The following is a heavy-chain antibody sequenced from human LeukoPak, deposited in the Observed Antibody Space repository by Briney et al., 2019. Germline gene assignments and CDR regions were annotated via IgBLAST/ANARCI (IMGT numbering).Heavy chain of an antibody. Sequence: GGSLRLSCAASGFTFSSYSMNWVRQAPGKGLEWVSSISSSSSYICYADSVKGRFTISRDNAKNSLYLQMNSLRAEDTAVYYCARAGEYCSGGSCFHLFDYWGQGTLVTVSS. D-gene: IGHD2-15*01. CDR3: ARAGEYCSGGSCFHLFDY. CDR1: GFTFSSYS. J-gene: IGHJ4*02. CDR2: ISSSSSYI. V-gene: IGHV3-21*01.